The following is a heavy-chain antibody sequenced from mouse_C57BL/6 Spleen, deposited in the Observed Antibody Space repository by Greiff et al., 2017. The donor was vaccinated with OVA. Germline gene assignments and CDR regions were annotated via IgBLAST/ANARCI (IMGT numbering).Heavy chain of an antibody. Sequence: QVQLQESGAELVRPGASVPLSCKASGYTFTDYEMHWVKQTPVHGLEWIGAIDPETGGTAYNQKFKGKAILTADKSSSTAYMELRSLTSEDSAVYYCTNHGNSAWFAYWGQGTLVTVSA. J-gene: IGHJ3*01. CDR3: TNHGNSAWFAY. CDR2: IDPETGGT. CDR1: GYTFTDYE. V-gene: IGHV1-15*01. D-gene: IGHD2-1*01.